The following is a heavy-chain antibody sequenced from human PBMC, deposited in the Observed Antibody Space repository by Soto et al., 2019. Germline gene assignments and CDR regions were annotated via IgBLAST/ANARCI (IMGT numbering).Heavy chain of an antibody. CDR3: ARGPLGQNWFDP. J-gene: IGHJ5*02. CDR2: IIPILDIA. CDR1: GGTFSNYT. Sequence: ASVKVSCKASGGTFSNYTFYWVRQAPGQGLEWVGRIIPILDIANYAQKFQGRVTIIADKSTSTAYMELNSLRSEDTAVYYCARGPLGQNWFDPWGQRTLVTVSS. V-gene: IGHV1-69*02. D-gene: IGHD3-16*01.